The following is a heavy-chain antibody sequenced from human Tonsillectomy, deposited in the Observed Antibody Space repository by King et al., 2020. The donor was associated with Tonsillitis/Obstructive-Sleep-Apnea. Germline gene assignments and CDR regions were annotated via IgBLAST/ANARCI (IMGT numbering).Heavy chain of an antibody. CDR1: GFTFDDYT. Sequence: VQLVESGGVVVQPGGSLRLSCAASGFTFDDYTMHWVRQAPGKGLEWVSLISWDGGSTYYADSVKGRFTISRDNSKNSLYLQMNSLRTEDTALYYCAKDLYSGSPQAYAFDIWGQGTMVTVSS. CDR2: ISWDGGST. V-gene: IGHV3-43*01. CDR3: AKDLYSGSPQAYAFDI. J-gene: IGHJ3*02. D-gene: IGHD1-26*01.